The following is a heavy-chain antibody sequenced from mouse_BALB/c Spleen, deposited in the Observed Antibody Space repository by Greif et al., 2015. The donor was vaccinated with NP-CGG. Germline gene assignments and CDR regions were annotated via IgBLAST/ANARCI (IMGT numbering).Heavy chain of an antibody. CDR2: INPSNGRT. CDR3: ARSYYGNYPAWFAY. CDR1: GYTFTSYW. J-gene: IGHJ3*01. Sequence: QVQLQQSGAELVKPGASVKLSCKASGYTFTSYWMHWVKQRPGQGLEWIGEINPSNGRTNYNEKFKSKATLTVDKSSSTAYMQLSSLTSEDSAVYYCARSYYGNYPAWFAYWGQGTLVTVSA. V-gene: IGHV1S81*02. D-gene: IGHD2-10*01.